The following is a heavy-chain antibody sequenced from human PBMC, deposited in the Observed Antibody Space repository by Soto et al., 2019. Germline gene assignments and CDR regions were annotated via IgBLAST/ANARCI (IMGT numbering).Heavy chain of an antibody. CDR1: GYTFTSYA. CDR2: INAGNGNT. Sequence: ASVKVSCKASGYTFTSYAMHWVRQAPGQRLEWMGWINAGNGNTKYSQKFQGRVTITRDTSASTAYMELSSLRSEDTAVYYCARGGSRYCGGDCYSVLPDSWGQGTLVTVSS. V-gene: IGHV1-3*01. D-gene: IGHD2-21*02. CDR3: ARGGSRYCGGDCYSVLPDS. J-gene: IGHJ4*02.